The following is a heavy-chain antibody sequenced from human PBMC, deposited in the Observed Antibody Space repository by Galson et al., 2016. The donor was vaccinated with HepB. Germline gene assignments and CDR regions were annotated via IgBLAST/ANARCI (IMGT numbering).Heavy chain of an antibody. CDR3: AKSCDDNGDPNDSFDI. J-gene: IGHJ3*02. CDR2: ISGSGGDT. CDR1: GFTFSSFA. Sequence: SLRLSCAASGFTFSSFAMSWVRQAPGKGLEWVSTISGSGGDTYYADSVQGRFTISRDNSKNIVYLQMKNLRAEDTAIYFCAKSCDDNGDPNDSFDIWGQGTLITVSS. D-gene: IGHD4-17*01. V-gene: IGHV3-23*01.